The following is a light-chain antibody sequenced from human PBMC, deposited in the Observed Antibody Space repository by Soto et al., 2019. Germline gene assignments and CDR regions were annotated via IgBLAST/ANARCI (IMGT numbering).Light chain of an antibody. Sequence: DIQMTQSPSSLSASVGDRVTITCRASENLGYFLNWYQQKQGKTPKVLISAASRLQSGVPSRFSGTGSGTEFTLTIDNLQPEDYATYFCQQSLSVPYTFGQGTKVDIK. CDR3: QQSLSVPYT. J-gene: IGKJ2*01. CDR1: ENLGYF. V-gene: IGKV1-39*01. CDR2: AAS.